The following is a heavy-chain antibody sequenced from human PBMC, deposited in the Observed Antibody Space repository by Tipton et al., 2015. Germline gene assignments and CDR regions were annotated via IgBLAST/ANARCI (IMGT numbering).Heavy chain of an antibody. V-gene: IGHV4-39*07. CDR2: IYYSGNT. J-gene: IGHJ4*02. D-gene: IGHD5-12*01. CDR3: AKTHGAYDWYLDH. Sequence: TLSLTCTVSGGSISSSSYYWGWIRQPPGMGLEWIGSIYYSGNTYYNPSLRSRVTISVDTSKNQFSLNLRSVTAADTAVYFCAKTHGAYDWYLDHWGQGTLVTVSS. CDR1: GGSISSSSYY.